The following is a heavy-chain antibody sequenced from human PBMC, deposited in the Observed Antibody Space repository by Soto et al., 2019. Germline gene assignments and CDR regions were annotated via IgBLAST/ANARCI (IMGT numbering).Heavy chain of an antibody. CDR1: GFTFSSYA. Sequence: GGSLRLSCAASGFTFSSYAMSWVRQAPGKGLEWVSAISGSGGSTYYADSVKGRFTISRDNSKNTLYLQMNSLRAEDTAVYYCAKVQTNIAAAGPPYPPASVGAFDIWGQGTMVTVSS. D-gene: IGHD6-13*01. J-gene: IGHJ3*02. CDR2: ISGSGGST. V-gene: IGHV3-23*01. CDR3: AKVQTNIAAAGPPYPPASVGAFDI.